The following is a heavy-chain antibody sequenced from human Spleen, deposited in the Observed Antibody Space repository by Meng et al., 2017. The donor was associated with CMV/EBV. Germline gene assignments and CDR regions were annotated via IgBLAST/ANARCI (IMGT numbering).Heavy chain of an antibody. V-gene: IGHV3-74*01. J-gene: IGHJ4*02. Sequence: GGSLRLSCAASGFTFSSYWMHWVRQAPGKGLVWVSHINSDGSATSYADSVKGRFTIPRDNAENTLYLQINSLRAEDTAVYYCALSRSHDYWGQGTLVTVSS. CDR3: ALSRSHDY. CDR2: INSDGSAT. CDR1: GFTFSSYW. D-gene: IGHD1-26*01.